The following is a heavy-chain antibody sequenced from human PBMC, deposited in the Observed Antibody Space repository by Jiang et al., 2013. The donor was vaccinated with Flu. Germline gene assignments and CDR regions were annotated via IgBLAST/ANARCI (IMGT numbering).Heavy chain of an antibody. V-gene: IGHV6-1*01. CDR2: TYYRSATSKWYH. CDR3: ARGPPFDY. Sequence: SQTLSLTCTISGDSVSSSTTAWFWIRQSPSRGLEWLGRTYYRSATSKWYHDYALSVKSRITISPDTSKNQFSLQLTSMSPDDTALYFCARGPPFDYWGQGTKVTVSS. J-gene: IGHJ3*01. CDR1: GDSVSSSTTA.